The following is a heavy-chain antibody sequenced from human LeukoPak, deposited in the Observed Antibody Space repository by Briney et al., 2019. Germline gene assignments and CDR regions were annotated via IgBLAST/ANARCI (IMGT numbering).Heavy chain of an antibody. J-gene: IGHJ2*01. CDR2: INSDGSST. Sequence: GGSLRLSCAASGFTFSSYWMHWVRQAPGKGLGWVSRINSDGSSTSYADSVKGRFTISRDNAKNTLYLQMNSLRAEDTAVYYCARGGTYRSYWYFDLWGRGTLVTVSS. D-gene: IGHD3-16*02. CDR1: GFTFSSYW. CDR3: ARGGTYRSYWYFDL. V-gene: IGHV3-74*01.